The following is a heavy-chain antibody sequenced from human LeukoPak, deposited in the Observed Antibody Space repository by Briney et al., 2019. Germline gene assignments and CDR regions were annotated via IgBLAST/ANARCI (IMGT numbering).Heavy chain of an antibody. V-gene: IGHV1-2*02. J-gene: IGHJ4*02. Sequence: GASVKVSCKASGYTFTSYDINWVRQATGQGLEWMGWINPNSGGTNYAQKFQGRVTMTRDTSISTAYMELSRLRSDDTAVYYCARQSGSYYRKVDYWGQGTLVTVSS. CDR1: GYTFTSYD. CDR2: INPNSGGT. D-gene: IGHD1-26*01. CDR3: ARQSGSYYRKVDY.